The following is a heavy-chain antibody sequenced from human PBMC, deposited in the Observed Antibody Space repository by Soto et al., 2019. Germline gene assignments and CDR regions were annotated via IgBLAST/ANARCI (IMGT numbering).Heavy chain of an antibody. CDR1: GFTFRSYA. CDR3: AKDLDGAAAGPAKFYGMDV. V-gene: IGHV3-23*01. J-gene: IGHJ6*02. Sequence: EVQLLESGGGLVQPGGSLRLSCAASGFTFRSYAMSWVRQAQGNGLEWVSVISGSVDRTYYADSVKGRFTISRDNSKNTMYLQMNCLRAEDTAVYYCAKDLDGAAAGPAKFYGMDVWGQGTTVTASS. CDR2: ISGSVDRT. D-gene: IGHD6-13*01.